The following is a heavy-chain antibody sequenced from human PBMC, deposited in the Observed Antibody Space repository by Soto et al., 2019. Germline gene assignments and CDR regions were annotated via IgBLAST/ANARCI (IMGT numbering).Heavy chain of an antibody. CDR1: GFTFNSYG. CDR2: ISYDSTKT. CDR3: ARNRSAWADFHYYSLDV. J-gene: IGHJ6*02. V-gene: IGHV3-30*03. Sequence: QVQLVESGGGVVQPGRSLRLSCADSGFTFNSYGMHWVRQGPGNGLEWVALISYDSTKTYSADSVNGRFTITRDNSNSALYVQMNSLTGEDTAVYYSARNRSAWADFHYYSLDVWGQGTTVTVSS. D-gene: IGHD1-26*01.